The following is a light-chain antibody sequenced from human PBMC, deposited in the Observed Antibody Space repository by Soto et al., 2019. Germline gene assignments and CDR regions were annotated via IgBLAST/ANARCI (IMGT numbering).Light chain of an antibody. Sequence: VMTDYANTLVQSLCAIATINLKFCHHILYKSKNKNYLAWHQQKLGLPPKLLIYWASTRESGVPDRFSGSGSGTDFTLTINGLQAEDVAVYFCQQYHTTPFPFGPGTKVDIK. CDR1: HHILYKSKNKNY. V-gene: IGKV4-1*01. J-gene: IGKJ3*01. CDR3: QQYHTTPFP. CDR2: WAS.